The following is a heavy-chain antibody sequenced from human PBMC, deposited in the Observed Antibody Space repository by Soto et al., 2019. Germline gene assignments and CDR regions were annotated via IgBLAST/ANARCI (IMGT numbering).Heavy chain of an antibody. CDR1: GGYISGGYYS. CDR2: IYNSGST. D-gene: IGHD3-10*01. V-gene: IGHV4-30-2*02. CDR3: MKAHESGDFLGMSV. J-gene: IGHJ6*02. Sequence: SETLSLTCAVSGGYISGGYYSWSWIRQPPGKGLEWIGFIYNSGSTYYNSSLKSRVTISVDRSKNQFSLTLSSVTAADTAVYFCMKAHESGDFLGMSVWGPGTTVTVSS.